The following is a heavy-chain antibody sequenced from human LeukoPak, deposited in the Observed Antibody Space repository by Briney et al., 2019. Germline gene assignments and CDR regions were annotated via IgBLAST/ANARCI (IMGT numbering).Heavy chain of an antibody. CDR2: ISSSSSYI. CDR1: GFTFSSYS. D-gene: IGHD6-6*01. V-gene: IGHV3-21*01. J-gene: IGHJ5*02. Sequence: GGSLRLSCAASGFTFSSYSMNWVRQAPGKGLEWVSSISSSSSYIYYADSVKGRFTISRDNSKNTLYLQMNSLRAEDTAVYYCARDPSSSSLNWFDPWGQGTLVTVSS. CDR3: ARDPSSSSLNWFDP.